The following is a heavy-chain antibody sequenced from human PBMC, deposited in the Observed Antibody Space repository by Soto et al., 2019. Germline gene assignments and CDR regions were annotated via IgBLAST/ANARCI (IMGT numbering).Heavy chain of an antibody. V-gene: IGHV4-59*01. CDR2: IYYSGST. CDR1: GGSISSYH. D-gene: IGHD5-18*01. CDR3: ARGGPSGYSYGYYNYYYGMDV. Sequence: PSETLSLTCTVSGGSISSYHWSWIRQPPGKGLEWIGYIYYSGSTNYNPSLKSRVTISVDTSKNQFSLKLSSVTAADTAVYYCARGGPSGYSYGYYNYYYGMDVWGQGTTVTVSS. J-gene: IGHJ6*02.